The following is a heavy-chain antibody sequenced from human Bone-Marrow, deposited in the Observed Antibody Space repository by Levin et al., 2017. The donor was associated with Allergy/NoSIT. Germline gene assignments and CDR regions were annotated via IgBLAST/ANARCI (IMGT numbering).Heavy chain of an antibody. CDR3: ARDGSSSSWVRGY. CDR2: IYSGGST. D-gene: IGHD6-13*01. V-gene: IGHV3-53*01. CDR1: GFTVSSNY. Sequence: PGGSLRLSCAASGFTVSSNYMSWVRQAPGKGLEWVSVIYSGGSTYYADSVMGRFTISRDNSKNTLYLQMNSLRAEDTAVYYCARDGSSSSWVRGYWGQGTLVTVSS. J-gene: IGHJ4*02.